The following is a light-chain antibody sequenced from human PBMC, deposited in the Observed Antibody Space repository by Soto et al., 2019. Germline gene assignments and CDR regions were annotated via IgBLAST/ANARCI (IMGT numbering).Light chain of an antibody. Sequence: NFMLTQPHSVSESPGKTVTISCTRSGGSIANNYVQWYQQRPGSAPTPVIFQDNERPSGVPDRFSGSIDSSSNSASLTLSGLRTEDEADYYCHSYDSSAHWVFGGGTKLTVL. CDR3: HSYDSSAHWV. CDR1: GGSIANNY. CDR2: QDN. J-gene: IGLJ3*02. V-gene: IGLV6-57*04.